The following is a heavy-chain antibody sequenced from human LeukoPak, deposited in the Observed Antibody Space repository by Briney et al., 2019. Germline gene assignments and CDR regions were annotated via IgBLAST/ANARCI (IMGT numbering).Heavy chain of an antibody. J-gene: IGHJ4*02. CDR2: IKPDESET. D-gene: IGHD3-10*01. CDR1: GFTFSTSW. Sequence: GGSLRLSCEASGFTFSTSWMSWVRQAPGKGLEWVAHIKPDESETYYLDSVRGRFTISRDNAKDSLYLQMNSLRAEDTAVYYCARFLVAGTSNPFDYWGQGTLVTVSS. CDR3: ARFLVAGTSNPFDY. V-gene: IGHV3-7*04.